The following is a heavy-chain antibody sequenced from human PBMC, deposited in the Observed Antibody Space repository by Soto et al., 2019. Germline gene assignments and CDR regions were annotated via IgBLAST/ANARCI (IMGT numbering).Heavy chain of an antibody. CDR1: GGSISSYY. CDR2: IYYSGST. Sequence: PSETLSLTCTVSGGSISSYYWSWIRQPPGKGLEWIGYIYYSGSTNYNPSLKSRVTISVDTSKNQFSLKLSSVTAADTAVYYCARATRNWNYSKIPNRFDYWGQGTLVTGSS. CDR3: ARATRNWNYSKIPNRFDY. D-gene: IGHD1-7*01. V-gene: IGHV4-59*01. J-gene: IGHJ4*02.